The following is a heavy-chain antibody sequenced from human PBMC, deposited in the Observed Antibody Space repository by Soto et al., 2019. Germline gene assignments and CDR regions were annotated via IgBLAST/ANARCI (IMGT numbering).Heavy chain of an antibody. V-gene: IGHV1-69*13. Sequence: SVKVSFKASGGTFSRYAISWLRQAPGQGLEWMGGIIPIFGTANYAQKFQGRVTITADESTSTAYMELSSLRSEDTAVYYCARGNFGGGPTDYWGQGTLVTVSS. CDR1: GGTFSRYA. CDR2: IIPIFGTA. CDR3: ARGNFGGGPTDY. D-gene: IGHD3-16*01. J-gene: IGHJ4*02.